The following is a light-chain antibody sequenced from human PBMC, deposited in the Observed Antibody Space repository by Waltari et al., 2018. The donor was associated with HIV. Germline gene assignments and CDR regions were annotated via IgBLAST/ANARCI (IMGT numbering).Light chain of an antibody. V-gene: IGKV1-5*03. CDR3: QQYSSFPVT. CDR2: KAS. CDR1: HNVGYW. Sequence: DIQMTQSPSTLSASIGDRVSLTCRASHNVGYWLAWYQQKPGKAPSLLISKASTLESGVPTNFSGSGSGTYFTLTISGLRPADFASYYCQQYSSFPVTFGQGTRL. J-gene: IGKJ2*01.